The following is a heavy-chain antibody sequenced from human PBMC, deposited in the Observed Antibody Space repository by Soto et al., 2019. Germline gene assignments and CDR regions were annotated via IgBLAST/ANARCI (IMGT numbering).Heavy chain of an antibody. CDR1: GYTFSRYG. CDR3: AKNGQPPYYYYGLDV. J-gene: IGHJ6*02. D-gene: IGHD2-8*01. CDR2: ISGYNGDT. V-gene: IGHV1-18*01. Sequence: QGQLVQSGGEVKKSGASVKVSCKASGYTFSRYGISWVRQAPGQGLEWMGWISGYNGDTNYAQKFQGRVTMTIDTSTTTAYMELRSLTSDATAVYYCAKNGQPPYYYYGLDVWGQGTTVTVSS.